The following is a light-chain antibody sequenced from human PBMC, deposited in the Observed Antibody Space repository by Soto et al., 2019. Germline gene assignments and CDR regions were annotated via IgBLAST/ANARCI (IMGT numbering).Light chain of an antibody. CDR1: QDISSY. Sequence: DIQLAQSPSFLSASVGDRVTVTCRSSQDISSYLAWYQQKPGKAPKVLIYGASTLQSGVPPRFGGSGSGTAFTLTFSSLQPEDFATYYCQQVHDYPITFGGGTKVEI. J-gene: IGKJ4*01. CDR3: QQVHDYPIT. CDR2: GAS. V-gene: IGKV1-9*01.